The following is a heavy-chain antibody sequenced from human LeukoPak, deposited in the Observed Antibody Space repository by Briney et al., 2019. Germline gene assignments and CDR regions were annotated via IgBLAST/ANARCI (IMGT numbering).Heavy chain of an antibody. CDR3: ARVSTASGYYYGMDV. J-gene: IGHJ6*02. Sequence: KLGGSLRLSCAASGFTFSSYSMNWVRQAPGKEKEWVSSIDSSSGYIYSADSVKGRFTISRDNAKNSLYLQMNSLRAEDTAVYYCARVSTASGYYYGMDVWGQGTTVTVSS. CDR1: GFTFSSYS. V-gene: IGHV3-21*01. D-gene: IGHD5-18*01. CDR2: IDSSSGYI.